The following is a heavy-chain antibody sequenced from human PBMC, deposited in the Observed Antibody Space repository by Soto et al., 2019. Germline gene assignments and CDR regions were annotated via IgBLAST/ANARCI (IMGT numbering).Heavy chain of an antibody. CDR1: GGSISSYY. D-gene: IGHD3-10*01. CDR2: IYYSGST. J-gene: IGHJ6*03. CDR3: ATMALAGGYMDV. V-gene: IGHV4-59*08. Sequence: SETLSLTCTVSGGSISSYYWSWIRQPPGKGLEWIGYIYYSGSTNYNPSLKSRVTISVYTSKNQFSLKLSSVTAADTAVYYCATMALAGGYMDVWGKGTTVTVSS.